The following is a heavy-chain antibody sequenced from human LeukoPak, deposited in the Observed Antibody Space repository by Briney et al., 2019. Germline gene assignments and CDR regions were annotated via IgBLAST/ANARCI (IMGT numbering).Heavy chain of an antibody. CDR3: ARYNGDLTGGFDY. Sequence: ASVKVSSKASGYTFTNYYIHWVRQAPGQGLEWMGIINPAGGSTGYAQKFQGRVTMTRDTSTSTVYMELSSLRSEDTAVYYCARYNGDLTGGFDYWGQGTLVTVSS. J-gene: IGHJ4*02. CDR2: INPAGGST. CDR1: GYTFTNYY. D-gene: IGHD4-17*01. V-gene: IGHV1-46*01.